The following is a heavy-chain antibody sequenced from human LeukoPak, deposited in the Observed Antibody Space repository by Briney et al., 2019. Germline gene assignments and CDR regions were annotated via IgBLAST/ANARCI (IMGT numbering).Heavy chain of an antibody. V-gene: IGHV4-59*01. Sequence: SETLSLTCTISGGSMSGYFWRWIRQPPGKGLEWIGQIYYSGTTKYNPTLKSRITLSADTSRNQFSLDLRSVTAADTAIYYCAKGRNLYDIRAPMDVWGQGITVTVS. CDR3: AKGRNLYDIRAPMDV. CDR1: GGSMSGYF. CDR2: IYYSGTT. D-gene: IGHD3-22*01. J-gene: IGHJ6*02.